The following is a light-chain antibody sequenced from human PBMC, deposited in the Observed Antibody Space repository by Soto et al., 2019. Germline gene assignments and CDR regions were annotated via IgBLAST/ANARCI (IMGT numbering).Light chain of an antibody. J-gene: IGKJ2*01. CDR2: KAS. Sequence: DIQMTQSPSTLSASVGDRVTITCRASQSISSWLAWYQQKPGKAPKLLIYKASSLESGVPSRFSGSGSGTEFTLTISSLQPDDFATYYCQQYNNWPPGMYTFGQGTKLEIK. CDR1: QSISSW. CDR3: QQYNNWPPGMYT. V-gene: IGKV1-5*03.